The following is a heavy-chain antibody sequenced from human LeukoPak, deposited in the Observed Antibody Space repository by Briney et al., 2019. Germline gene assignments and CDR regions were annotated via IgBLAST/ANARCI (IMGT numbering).Heavy chain of an antibody. Sequence: GGSLRLSCAASGFTLSDYYMSWIRQAPGKGLEWVSCISGSGTTKYYTDSVKGRFTISRDNAKNSLYLQMNSLRADDTGVYYCARPHGTLIASYYFDSWGQGTLVTLSS. V-gene: IGHV3-11*01. CDR2: ISGSGTTK. CDR1: GFTLSDYY. CDR3: ARPHGTLIASYYFDS. D-gene: IGHD1-1*01. J-gene: IGHJ4*02.